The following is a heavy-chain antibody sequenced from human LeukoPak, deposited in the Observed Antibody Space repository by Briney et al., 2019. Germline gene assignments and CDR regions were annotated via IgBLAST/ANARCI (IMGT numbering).Heavy chain of an antibody. CDR3: ARDVPSGLFDY. CDR2: INYSGTT. Sequence: SETLSLTCTVSGGSISSSSYYWGWIRQPPGKGLEWIGSINYSGTTYYNPSLKSRLTISIDTSKNQFSLKLSSVTAADTAVYYCARDVPSGLFDYWGQGTLVTVSS. CDR1: GGSISSSSYY. J-gene: IGHJ4*02. D-gene: IGHD3-10*01. V-gene: IGHV4-39*07.